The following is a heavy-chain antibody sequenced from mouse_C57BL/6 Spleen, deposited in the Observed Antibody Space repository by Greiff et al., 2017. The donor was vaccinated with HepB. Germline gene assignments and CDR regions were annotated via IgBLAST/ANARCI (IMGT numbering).Heavy chain of an antibody. CDR1: GYTFTDYN. V-gene: IGHV1-18*01. CDR3: ARPTVVGSGYWDFEV. CDR2: INPNNGGT. Sequence: EVQLVESGPELVKPGASVKIPCKAPGYTFTDYNMDWVKQSHGKSLEWIGDINPNNGGTIYNQKFKGKATLTVDKSSSTAYMEIRSLTSEDTAVYYCARPTVVGSGYWDFEVWGTGTTVTVSS. D-gene: IGHD1-1*01. J-gene: IGHJ1*03.